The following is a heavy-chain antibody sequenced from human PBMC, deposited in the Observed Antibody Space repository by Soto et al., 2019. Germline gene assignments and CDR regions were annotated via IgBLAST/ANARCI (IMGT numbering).Heavy chain of an antibody. CDR1: GFTFSSYG. J-gene: IGHJ4*02. CDR3: AKGQMIVVVRFDY. D-gene: IGHD3-22*01. V-gene: IGHV3-30*18. Sequence: PGGSLRLSCAASGFTFSSYGMHWVRQAPGKGLEWVAVISYDGSNKYYADSVKGRFTISRDNSKNTLYLQMNSLRAEDTAVYYCAKGQMIVVVRFDYWGQGTLVTVSS. CDR2: ISYDGSNK.